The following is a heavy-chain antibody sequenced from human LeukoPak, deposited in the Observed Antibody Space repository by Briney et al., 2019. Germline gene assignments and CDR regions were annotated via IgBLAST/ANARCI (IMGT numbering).Heavy chain of an antibody. CDR2: IYYSGST. Sequence: KPSETLSLTCTVSGGSISSSSSYWGWIRQPPGKGLEWIGYIYYSGSTNYNPSLKSRVTISVDTSKNQFSLKLSSVTAADTAVYYCARSITSSWYGDFQHWGQGTLVTVSS. CDR1: GGSISSSSSY. J-gene: IGHJ1*01. V-gene: IGHV4-61*05. D-gene: IGHD6-13*01. CDR3: ARSITSSWYGDFQH.